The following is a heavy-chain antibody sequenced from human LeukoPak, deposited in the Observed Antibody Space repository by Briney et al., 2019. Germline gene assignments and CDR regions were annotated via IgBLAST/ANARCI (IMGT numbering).Heavy chain of an antibody. D-gene: IGHD5-18*01. CDR1: GFTFNSFA. V-gene: IGHV3-23*01. CDR3: AKSLGVGGYTRDKGFDQ. CDR2: ISGSDGSS. Sequence: PGGSLRLSCAASGFTFNSFAMNWVRQAPGKGLEWVSSISGSDGSSHYADFVKGRFTISRDNSKNTLHLQMSSLRAEDTAVYYCAKSLGVGGYTRDKGFDQWGQGTPVTVSS. J-gene: IGHJ4*02.